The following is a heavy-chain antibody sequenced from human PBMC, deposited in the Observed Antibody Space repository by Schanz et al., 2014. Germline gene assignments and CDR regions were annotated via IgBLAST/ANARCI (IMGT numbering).Heavy chain of an antibody. J-gene: IGHJ4*02. D-gene: IGHD6-19*01. CDR3: ARHGPLAGIPLDY. CDR1: GGSINSNSYY. Sequence: QLQLQESGPGLVKPSETLSLICSVSGGSINSNSYYWGWIRQPPGKGLEWIGNVFYTGTTYTNPSLRSRLPWSVDTSNNQFSLNLTSVTAADTAVYFCARHGPLAGIPLDYWGRGTLVTVSS. CDR2: VFYTGTT. V-gene: IGHV4-39*01.